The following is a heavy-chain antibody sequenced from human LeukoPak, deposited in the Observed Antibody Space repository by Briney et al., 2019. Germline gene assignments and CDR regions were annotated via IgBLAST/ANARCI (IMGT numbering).Heavy chain of an antibody. CDR1: GFTFSSYS. CDR2: ISSSSSYI. Sequence: PGGSLRLSCAASGFTFSSYSMNWVRQAPGKGLEWVSSISSSSSYIYYADSVKGRFTISRDNAKNSLYLQMNTLRAEDTAVYYCARGRKYCSSTSSCYAGDFDYWGQGTLVTVSS. J-gene: IGHJ4*02. V-gene: IGHV3-21*01. CDR3: ARGRKYCSSTSSCYAGDFDY. D-gene: IGHD2-2*01.